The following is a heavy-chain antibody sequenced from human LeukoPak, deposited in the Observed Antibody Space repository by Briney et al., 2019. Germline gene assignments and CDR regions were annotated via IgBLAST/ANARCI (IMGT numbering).Heavy chain of an antibody. D-gene: IGHD1-26*01. J-gene: IGHJ4*02. CDR3: AKEDNSGIRGGFDY. CDR1: GFIFRSYA. CDR2: VWFDGTNE. Sequence: GGSLRLSCAASGFIFRSYAMHWVRQAPGKGLEWVAFVWFDGTNEKYADSVKGRFAISRDNSKNTLYLQMNSLRAEDTAVHYCAKEDNSGIRGGFDYWGQGTLVTVSS. V-gene: IGHV3-30*02.